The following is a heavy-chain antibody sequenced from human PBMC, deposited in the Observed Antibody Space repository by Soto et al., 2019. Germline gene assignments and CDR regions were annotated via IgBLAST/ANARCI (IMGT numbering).Heavy chain of an antibody. J-gene: IGHJ5*02. Sequence: GASVKVSCKASGYTFTSYGISWVRQAPGQGLEWMGWISAYNGNTNYAQKLQGRVTMTTDTSTSTAYMELRSLRSDDTAVYYCARVGYDFWSGYSNWFDPWGQGTLVTVSS. CDR2: ISAYNGNT. V-gene: IGHV1-18*04. D-gene: IGHD3-3*01. CDR3: ARVGYDFWSGYSNWFDP. CDR1: GYTFTSYG.